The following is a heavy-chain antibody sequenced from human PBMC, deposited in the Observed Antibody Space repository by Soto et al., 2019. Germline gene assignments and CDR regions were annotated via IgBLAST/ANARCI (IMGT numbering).Heavy chain of an antibody. CDR1: GFTFSSYG. D-gene: IGHD2-2*01. V-gene: IGHV3-33*01. CDR3: ARDYFSSMRAFDI. J-gene: IGHJ3*02. Sequence: QVQLVESGGGVVQPGRSLRLSCAASGFTFSSYGMHWVRQAPGKGLECVAVIWYDGSNKYYADSVKGRFTISRDNSKNTLYLQMNSLRAEDTAVYYCARDYFSSMRAFDIWGQGTMVTVSS. CDR2: IWYDGSNK.